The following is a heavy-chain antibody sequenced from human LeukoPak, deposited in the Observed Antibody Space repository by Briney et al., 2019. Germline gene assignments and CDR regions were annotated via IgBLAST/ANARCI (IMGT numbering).Heavy chain of an antibody. CDR3: ARGNYCSGGSCYDGDFDD. V-gene: IGHV1-18*01. CDR1: RYTFTSYG. Sequence: GASVRVSCKASRYTFTSYGINSVRQAAGQGREWMGWSSGYNGNTNYAQKLQGRVTMTTDTSTSTAYMELRSLRSDDTAAYYCARGNYCSGGSCYDGDFDDWGQGTLVTVSS. CDR2: SSGYNGNT. J-gene: IGHJ4*02. D-gene: IGHD2-15*01.